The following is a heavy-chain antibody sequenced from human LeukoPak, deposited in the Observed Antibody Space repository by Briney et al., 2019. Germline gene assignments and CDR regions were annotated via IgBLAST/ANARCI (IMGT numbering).Heavy chain of an antibody. Sequence: PSQTLSLTCTVSGGSISSGSYYWSWIRQPAGKGLEWIGRIYTSGSTNYNLSLKSRVTISVDTSKNQFSLKLSSVTAADTAVYYCARAPRAENWFDPWGQGTLVTVSS. D-gene: IGHD6-6*01. J-gene: IGHJ5*02. CDR3: ARAPRAENWFDP. CDR2: IYTSGST. V-gene: IGHV4-61*02. CDR1: GGSISSGSYY.